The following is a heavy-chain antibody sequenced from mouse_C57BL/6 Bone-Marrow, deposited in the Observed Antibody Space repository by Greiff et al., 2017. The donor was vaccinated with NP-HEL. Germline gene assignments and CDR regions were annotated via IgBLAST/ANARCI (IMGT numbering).Heavy chain of an antibody. V-gene: IGHV1-61*01. D-gene: IGHD2-3*01. CDR1: GYTFTSYW. J-gene: IGHJ4*01. CDR3: ASFGYYDYYAMDY. CDR2: IYPSDSET. Sequence: QVQLQQPGAELVRPGSSVKLSCKASGYTFTSYWMDWVKQRPGQGLEWIGNIYPSDSETHYNQKFKDKATLTVDKSSSTAYMQLSSLTSEDSAGYICASFGYYDYYAMDYWGQGTSVTVSS.